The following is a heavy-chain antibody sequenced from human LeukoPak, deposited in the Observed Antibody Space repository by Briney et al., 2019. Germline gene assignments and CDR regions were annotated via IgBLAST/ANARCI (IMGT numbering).Heavy chain of an antibody. CDR1: EFTFSSYA. J-gene: IGHJ4*02. V-gene: IGHV3-23*01. Sequence: GGSLRLSCAASEFTFSSYAMSWVRQAPGKGLEWVSAISGSGGSTYYADSVKGRFTISRDNSKNTLYLQMNSLRAEDTAVYYCAKDRTGGYSYGYYFDYWGQGILVTVSS. CDR3: AKDRTGGYSYGYYFDY. D-gene: IGHD5-18*01. CDR2: ISGSGGST.